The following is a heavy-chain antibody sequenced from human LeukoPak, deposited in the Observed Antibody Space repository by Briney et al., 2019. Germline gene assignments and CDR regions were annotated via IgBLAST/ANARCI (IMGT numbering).Heavy chain of an antibody. CDR3: ARADGSGSYFVDY. J-gene: IGHJ4*02. Sequence: GASVKVSCKASGYTFTGYYMHWVRQAPGQGLEWMGWINPNSGGTNYAQKFQGRVTMTRDTSISTAYMELSRLRSDDTAVYYCARADGSGSYFVDYWGQGTLVTVSS. D-gene: IGHD3-10*01. CDR2: INPNSGGT. CDR1: GYTFTGYY. V-gene: IGHV1-2*02.